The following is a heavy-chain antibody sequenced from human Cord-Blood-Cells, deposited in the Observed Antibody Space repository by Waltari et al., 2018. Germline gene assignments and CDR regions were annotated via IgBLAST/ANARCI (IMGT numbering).Heavy chain of an antibody. CDR1: RAHVSRYA. Sequence: QVQLVQSGAEVRKPGSPLKVSCTASRAHVSRYAIRWGPPAPGPGLEWMGGTIRIFGTANYAQKFQGRVTITADESTSTAYMELSSLRSEDTAVYYCARAFSGRNSNYYYYGMDVWGQGTTVTVSS. CDR3: ARAFSGRNSNYYYYGMDV. D-gene: IGHD3-10*01. J-gene: IGHJ6*02. V-gene: IGHV1-69*12. CDR2: TIRIFGTA.